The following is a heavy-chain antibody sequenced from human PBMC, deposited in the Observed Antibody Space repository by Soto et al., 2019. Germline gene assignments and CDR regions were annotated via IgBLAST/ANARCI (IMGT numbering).Heavy chain of an antibody. CDR2: ISYDGSNR. CDR1: GFTFSSYA. Sequence: GSLRLSCAASGFTFSSYAMHWVRQAPGKGLEWVAVISYDGSNRYYADSVKGRFTISRDNSKNTLYLQMNSLRAEDTAVYYCERDYMSGYYFDYWGQGTLVTVSS. D-gene: IGHD3-9*01. J-gene: IGHJ4*02. CDR3: ERDYMSGYYFDY. V-gene: IGHV3-30-3*01.